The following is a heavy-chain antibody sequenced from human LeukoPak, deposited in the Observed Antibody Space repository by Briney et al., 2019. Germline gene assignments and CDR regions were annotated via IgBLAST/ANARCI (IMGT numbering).Heavy chain of an antibody. Sequence: SETLSLTCAVYGGSFSGNYWSWIRQPPGKGLEWIGEINHSGSTNYNPSLKSRVTISVDTSKNQFSLKLSSVTAADTAVYYCARVRRIGYYYDSSGYYRPWYFDYWGQGTLATVSS. CDR2: INHSGST. V-gene: IGHV4-34*01. CDR3: ARVRRIGYYYDSSGYYRPWYFDY. CDR1: GGSFSGNY. D-gene: IGHD3-22*01. J-gene: IGHJ4*02.